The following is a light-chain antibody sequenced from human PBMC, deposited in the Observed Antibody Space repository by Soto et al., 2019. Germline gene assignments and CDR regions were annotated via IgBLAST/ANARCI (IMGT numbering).Light chain of an antibody. CDR1: QSVGIN. Sequence: ELVMTQSPATLSVSPGARATLSCRASQSVGINLAWCQHKPGQAPSLLIYGASTRATDIPARISGSGSGTEFPLTISSLQSEDSAVDDCQQYDKWRTFGQGTKVEIK. CDR2: GAS. V-gene: IGKV3-15*01. J-gene: IGKJ1*01. CDR3: QQYDKWRT.